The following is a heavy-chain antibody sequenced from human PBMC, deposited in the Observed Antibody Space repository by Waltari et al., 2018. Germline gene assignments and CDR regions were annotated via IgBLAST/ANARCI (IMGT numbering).Heavy chain of an antibody. V-gene: IGHV4-59*07. CDR1: GGSLSSYF. CDR2: VHHSGSI. D-gene: IGHD3-9*01. Sequence: QVQLQESGPGLVKPSDTLSLTCTVSGGSLSSYFWSWIRQPPGKGLECIGFVHHSGSINYNPSLRSRVTISVDSSKKQFSLKLHSATAADTAVYYWAGLDYAGYTSAFDVWGQGTMVTVSS. J-gene: IGHJ3*01. CDR3: AGLDYAGYTSAFDV.